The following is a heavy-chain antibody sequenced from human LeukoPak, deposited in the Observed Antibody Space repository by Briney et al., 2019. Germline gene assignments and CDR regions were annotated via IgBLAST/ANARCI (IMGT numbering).Heavy chain of an antibody. CDR1: GFTFDDYA. CDR2: ISWNSGSI. J-gene: IGHJ4*02. Sequence: GGSLRLSCAASGFTFDDYAMHWVRQAPGKGLEWVSGISWNSGSIGYADSVKGRFTISRDNAKNSLYLQMNSLRAEDTALYYCAKDMGSGWYQALVYWGQGTLVTVSS. CDR3: AKDMGSGWYQALVY. V-gene: IGHV3-9*01. D-gene: IGHD6-19*01.